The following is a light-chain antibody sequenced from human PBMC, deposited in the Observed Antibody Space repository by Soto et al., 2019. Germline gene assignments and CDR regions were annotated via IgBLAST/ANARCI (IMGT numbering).Light chain of an antibody. CDR3: TSFTTTNIWV. J-gene: IGLJ3*02. CDR2: EGS. V-gene: IGLV2-14*02. CDR1: SSDVGSYNV. Sequence: QSVLTQPASVSGSPGQSITISCTGTSSDVGSYNVVSWYQQHPGKAPKLMIYEGSKRPSGVSNRFSGSKSGNTASLTISGLQAEDEADYYCTSFTTTNIWVFGGGTKLTVL.